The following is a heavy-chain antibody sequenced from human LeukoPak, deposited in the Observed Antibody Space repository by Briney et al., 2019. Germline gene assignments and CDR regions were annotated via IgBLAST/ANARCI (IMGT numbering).Heavy chain of an antibody. J-gene: IGHJ4*02. V-gene: IGHV3-23*01. CDR2: ISGSGGST. CDR1: GFTFSSYA. Sequence: GGSLRLSCAASGFTFSSYAMSWVRQAPGKGLEWVSAISGSGGSTYYADSVKGRFTISRDNSKNTLYLQMNSLRAEDTALYYCAKETTSAWYATMVDYWGQGTLVTVSS. D-gene: IGHD6-19*01. CDR3: AKETTSAWYATMVDY.